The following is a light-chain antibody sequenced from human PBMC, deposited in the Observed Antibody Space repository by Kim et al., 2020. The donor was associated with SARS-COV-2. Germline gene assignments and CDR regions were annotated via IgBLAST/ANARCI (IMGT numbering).Light chain of an antibody. CDR1: KLGDKY. V-gene: IGLV3-1*01. Sequence: TRQTASSTCSGDKLGDKYASWYQQKPGHAPVVVIYQDNQRPSGVPERFSGSNSGNTATLTISGTEAMDEADYYCQAWDSSTRNYVFGTGTKVTVL. CDR2: QDN. CDR3: QAWDSSTRNYV. J-gene: IGLJ1*01.